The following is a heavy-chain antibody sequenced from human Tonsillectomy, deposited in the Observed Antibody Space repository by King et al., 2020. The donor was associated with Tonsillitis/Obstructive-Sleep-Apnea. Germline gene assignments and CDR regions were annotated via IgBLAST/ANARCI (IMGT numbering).Heavy chain of an antibody. CDR1: GYTFTNYW. J-gene: IGHJ4*02. D-gene: IGHD4-17*01. CDR3: ARLGRDYGDTPFDY. V-gene: IGHV5-51*01. Sequence: VQLVESGAEVKKPGESLKISCQGSGYTFTNYWISWVRQMPGKGLDWMGIIYPGDSDTRYSPSFQGQVTISADKSISTAYLQWSRLKASDTAMYFCARLGRDYGDTPFDYWGQGTLVTVSS. CDR2: IYPGDSDT.